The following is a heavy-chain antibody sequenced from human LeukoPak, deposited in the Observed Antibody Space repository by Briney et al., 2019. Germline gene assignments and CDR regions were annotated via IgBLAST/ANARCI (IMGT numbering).Heavy chain of an antibody. Sequence: GGSLRLSCAASGFTFSSYGMSWVRQAPGKGLEWVSAISGSGGSTYYADSVKGRFTISRDNAKNSLYLQMNSLRAEDTAVYYCARRSAGIVATNDYWGQGTLVTVSS. CDR1: GFTFSSYG. D-gene: IGHD5-12*01. CDR2: ISGSGGST. CDR3: ARRSAGIVATNDY. J-gene: IGHJ4*02. V-gene: IGHV3-23*01.